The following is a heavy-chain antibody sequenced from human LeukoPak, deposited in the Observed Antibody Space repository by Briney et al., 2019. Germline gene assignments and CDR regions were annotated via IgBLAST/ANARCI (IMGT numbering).Heavy chain of an antibody. CDR1: GLTFSSNA. J-gene: IGHJ3*02. CDR3: AKGLITMIVVVINDAFDI. Sequence: GGSLSLSCAASGLTFSSNALCWVRKAPGKGQELVSAISGSGGSTYYADSVKGRFTISRDNSKNTLYLQMNSLRAEDTAVYYCAKGLITMIVVVINDAFDIWGQGTMVTVSS. V-gene: IGHV3-23*01. CDR2: ISGSGGST. D-gene: IGHD3-22*01.